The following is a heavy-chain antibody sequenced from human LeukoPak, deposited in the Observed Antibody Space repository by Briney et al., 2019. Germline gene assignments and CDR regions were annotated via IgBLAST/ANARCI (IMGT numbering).Heavy chain of an antibody. Sequence: SETLSLTCTVSGASISSYYWSWIRQPPGKGLEWIGYIYYSGTTKYNPSPKSRVTISIDTSKNQFSLKVNSVTAADTAVYYCARGQPQRYNSGWYVNWFDPWGQGTLVSVSS. CDR1: GASISSYY. D-gene: IGHD6-19*01. V-gene: IGHV4-59*01. CDR2: IYYSGTT. J-gene: IGHJ5*02. CDR3: ARGQPQRYNSGWYVNWFDP.